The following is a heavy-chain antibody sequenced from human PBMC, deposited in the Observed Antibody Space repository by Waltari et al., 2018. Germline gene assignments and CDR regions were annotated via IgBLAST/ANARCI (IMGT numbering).Heavy chain of an antibody. CDR1: GFTFSSYG. CDR3: ARANRVQLHWDFYFDY. D-gene: IGHD1-1*01. CDR2: IRYDGSNK. V-gene: IGHV3-30*02. Sequence: QVQLVESGGGVVQPGGSLRLSCAASGFTFSSYGMHWVRQAPGKGLEWVAFIRYDGSNKYYADSVKGRFTISRDNSKNTLYLQMNSLRAEDTAVYYCARANRVQLHWDFYFDYWGQGTLVTVSS. J-gene: IGHJ4*02.